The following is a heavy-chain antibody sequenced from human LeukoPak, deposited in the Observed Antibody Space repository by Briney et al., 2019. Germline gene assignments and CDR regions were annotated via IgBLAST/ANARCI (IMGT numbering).Heavy chain of an antibody. D-gene: IGHD5-18*01. CDR2: IRYDGSNK. V-gene: IGHV3-30*02. CDR3: ARDPVRGYTYVYNWFDP. CDR1: GFTFSSYG. Sequence: GGSLRLSCGASGFTFSSYGMHWVRQAPGKGLEWVAFIRYDGSNKYYADSVKGRFTISRDNSKNTLYLQMNSLRSDDTAVYYCARDPVRGYTYVYNWFDPWGQGTLVTVSS. J-gene: IGHJ5*02.